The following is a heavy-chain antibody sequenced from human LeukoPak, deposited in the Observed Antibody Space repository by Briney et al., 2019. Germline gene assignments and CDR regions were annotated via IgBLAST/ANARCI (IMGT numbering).Heavy chain of an antibody. CDR1: GGSFSGYY. CDR2: INHSGST. D-gene: IGHD3-10*01. CDR3: ARGRTYYYGSGRRGWLDP. J-gene: IGHJ5*02. V-gene: IGHV4-34*01. Sequence: SETLSLTCAVYGGSFSGYYWSWIRQPPGKGLECIGEINHSGSTNYNPSLKSRVTISVDTSKNQFSLKLSSVTAADTAVYYCARGRTYYYGSGRRGWLDPWGQGTLVTVSS.